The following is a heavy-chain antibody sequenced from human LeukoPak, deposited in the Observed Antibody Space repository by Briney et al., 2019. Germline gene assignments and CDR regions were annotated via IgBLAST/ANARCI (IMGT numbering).Heavy chain of an antibody. D-gene: IGHD6-13*01. V-gene: IGHV3-33*01. Sequence: GGSLRLSCAASGFTFSSYGVHWVRQAPGKGLEWVAVIWYDGSNKYYADSVKGRFTISRDNSKNTLYLQMNSLRAEDTAVYYCARALGYTHNNPTDYWGQGTLVTVSS. CDR1: GFTFSSYG. J-gene: IGHJ4*02. CDR2: IWYDGSNK. CDR3: ARALGYTHNNPTDY.